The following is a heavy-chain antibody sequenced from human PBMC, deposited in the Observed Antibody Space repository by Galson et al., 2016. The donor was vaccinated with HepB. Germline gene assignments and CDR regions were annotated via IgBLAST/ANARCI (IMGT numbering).Heavy chain of an antibody. CDR3: AKDSGLWFGELLGYPDS. D-gene: IGHD3-10*01. CDR1: GFIFNTYG. Sequence: SLRLSCAGAGFIFNTYGMHWVRQAPGKGLEWLAVISYDGSNQHYADSVKGRFTISRDNSKNTLYLQMNSLRAEDTAVYYCAKDSGLWFGELLGYPDSWGQGTLVTVSS. J-gene: IGHJ5*01. V-gene: IGHV3-30*18. CDR2: ISYDGSNQ.